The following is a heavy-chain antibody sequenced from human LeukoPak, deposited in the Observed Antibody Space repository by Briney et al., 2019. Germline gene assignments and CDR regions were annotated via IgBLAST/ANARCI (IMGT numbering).Heavy chain of an antibody. V-gene: IGHV1-18*01. J-gene: IGHJ6*02. Sequence: ASVKVSCKASGYTLTSYGISWVRQAPRQGLEWMGWISAYNGNTNYAQKLQGRVTMTTDTSTSTAYMELRSLRSDDTAVYYCARCGPYSSSWSNYGMDVWGQGTTVTVSS. CDR3: ARCGPYSSSWSNYGMDV. CDR1: GYTLTSYG. CDR2: ISAYNGNT. D-gene: IGHD6-13*01.